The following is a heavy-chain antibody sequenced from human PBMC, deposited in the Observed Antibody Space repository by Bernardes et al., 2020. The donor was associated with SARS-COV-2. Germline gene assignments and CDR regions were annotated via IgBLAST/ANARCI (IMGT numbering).Heavy chain of an antibody. CDR2: ISSNGAKT. J-gene: IGHJ3*01. Sequence: GGSLRPSCEVSWFTLSSHSMFWVRQAPGKGLEYVAAISSNGAKTFYADSVRGRFTISRDTSIKTIFLQMDSLRAEDTAIYYCTRDRDFCTSTACSHLFDALDLWGQGTMVTVS. V-gene: IGHV3-64*02. CDR1: WFTLSSHS. CDR3: TRDRDFCTSTACSHLFDALDL. D-gene: IGHD2-21*01.